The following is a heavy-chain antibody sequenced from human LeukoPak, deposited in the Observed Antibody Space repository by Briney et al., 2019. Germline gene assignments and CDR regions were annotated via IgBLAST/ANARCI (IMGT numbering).Heavy chain of an antibody. D-gene: IGHD3-22*01. CDR1: GYTFTGYY. CDR3: ARGDYDTSGYKFDY. Sequence: GESPKVSCKASGYTFTGYYMHWVRQAPEQGLEWMGRIIPNSGGTNSGQKFQGRLTMTGDTSISTAYMELSRLSSDDTPVYYCARGDYDTSGYKFDYWGQGTLVTVSS. V-gene: IGHV1-2*06. J-gene: IGHJ4*02. CDR2: IIPNSGGT.